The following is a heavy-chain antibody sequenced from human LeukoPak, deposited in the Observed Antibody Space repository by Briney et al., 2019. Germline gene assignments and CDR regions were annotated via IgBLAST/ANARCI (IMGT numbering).Heavy chain of an antibody. V-gene: IGHV3-74*01. D-gene: IGHD3-10*01. Sequence: GGSLRLSCAASGFTFGRYWMHWVRHAPGKGLMWASRISHDGTSTIYADSVKGRFTVSRDNARNTMYLQMSGLRVEDMALYFCARARNESFDYWGRGTLVTVSS. CDR1: GFTFGRYW. CDR3: ARARNESFDY. J-gene: IGHJ4*02. CDR2: ISHDGTST.